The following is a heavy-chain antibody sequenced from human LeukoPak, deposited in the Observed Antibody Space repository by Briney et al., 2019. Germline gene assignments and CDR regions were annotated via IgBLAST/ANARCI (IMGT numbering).Heavy chain of an antibody. CDR2: INPNSGGT. CDR1: GYTFTGYY. D-gene: IGHD5-18*01. CDR3: ARGLERTSMVTRGGVRFDY. Sequence: ASVRVSCKASGYTFTGYYMHWVRQAPGQGLEWMGWINPNSGGTNYAQKFQGRVTMTRDTSISTAYMELSRLRSDDTAVYYCARGLERTSMVTRGGVRFDYWGQGTLVTVSS. J-gene: IGHJ4*02. V-gene: IGHV1-2*02.